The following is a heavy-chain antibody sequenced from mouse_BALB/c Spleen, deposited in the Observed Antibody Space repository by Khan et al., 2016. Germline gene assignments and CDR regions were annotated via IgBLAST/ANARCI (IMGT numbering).Heavy chain of an antibody. Sequence: EVQLQESGAGLVKPSRSLSLTCAVTGYSITSGYYWYWRRHFPGNKLEWVDYIRDDGTKNYNPSLKNQFTITRDTAKNQFFLKLNSVTTEDTATSYCATYGNYEWFVYWGQGTLVTVSA. CDR2: IRDDGTK. CDR1: GYSITSGYY. D-gene: IGHD2-1*01. CDR3: ATYGNYEWFVY. V-gene: IGHV3-6*02. J-gene: IGHJ3*01.